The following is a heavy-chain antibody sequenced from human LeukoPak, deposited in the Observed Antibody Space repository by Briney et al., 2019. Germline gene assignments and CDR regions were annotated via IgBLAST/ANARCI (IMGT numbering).Heavy chain of an antibody. CDR2: IRYDGSNK. D-gene: IGHD3-3*01. V-gene: IGHV3-30*02. J-gene: IGHJ6*04. Sequence: GSLRLSCAASGFTFSSYGMHWVRQAPGKGLEWVAFIRYDGSNKYYADSVKGRFTISRDNSKNTLYLQMNSLRAEDTAVYYCAKEKSVRFLEWLLSNMMDVWGKGTTVTVSS. CDR1: GFTFSSYG. CDR3: AKEKSVRFLEWLLSNMMDV.